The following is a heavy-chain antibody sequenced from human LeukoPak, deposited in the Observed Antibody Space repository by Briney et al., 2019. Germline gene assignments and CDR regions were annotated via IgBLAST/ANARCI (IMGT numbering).Heavy chain of an antibody. CDR2: INSDGRST. J-gene: IGHJ5*01. V-gene: IGHV3-74*01. CDR1: GFTFSSYW. CDR3: ARDLAAAGTVPDS. D-gene: IGHD6-13*01. Sequence: GGSLRLSCAASGFTFSSYWMHWVRQAPGKGLVWVSRINSDGRSTSYADSVRGRFTVSRDNAKNTLYPQMNSLRAEDTAVYYCARDLAAAGTVPDSWGQGTLVTVSS.